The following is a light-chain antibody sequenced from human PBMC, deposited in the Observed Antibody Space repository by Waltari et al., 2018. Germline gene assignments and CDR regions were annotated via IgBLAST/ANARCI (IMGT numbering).Light chain of an antibody. J-gene: IGKJ4*01. CDR3: HQRSDWGT. Sequence: DIVMTQTPLSSPVTLGQPASISCRSSQSLVHRDGSTYFSCLHQRPGQPPRLLIYKISNRFSGVPDRFSGSGAGTEFTLTISSLEPEDFAVYYCHQRSDWGTFGGGTKVEI. V-gene: IGKV2-24*01. CDR2: KIS. CDR1: QSLVHRDGSTY.